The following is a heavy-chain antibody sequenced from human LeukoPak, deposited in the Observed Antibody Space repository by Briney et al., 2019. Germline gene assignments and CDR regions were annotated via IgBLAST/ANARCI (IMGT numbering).Heavy chain of an antibody. CDR2: IIPILGIA. J-gene: IGHJ3*02. CDR3: ARDLEDYYDSSGDTSFDI. V-gene: IGHV1-69*04. Sequence: GASVKVSCKASGGTFSSYAISWVRQAPGQGLEWMGRIIPILGIANYAQKFQGRVTITADKSTSTAYMELSSLRSEDTAVYYCARDLEDYYDSSGDTSFDIWGQRTMVTVSS. D-gene: IGHD3-22*01. CDR1: GGTFSSYA.